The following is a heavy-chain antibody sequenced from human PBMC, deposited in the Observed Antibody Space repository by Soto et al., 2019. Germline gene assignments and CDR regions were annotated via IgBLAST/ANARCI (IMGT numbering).Heavy chain of an antibody. J-gene: IGHJ4*02. D-gene: IGHD6-19*01. V-gene: IGHV3-11*01. CDR1: GFTFSDYY. Sequence: GGSLRLSCAASGFTFSDYYMSWIRQAPGKGLEWVSYISSSGSTIYYADSVKGRFTISRDNAKNSLYLQMNSLRVEDTAVYYCAKTFWTVAGTRYLDYWGQGTLVTVS. CDR2: ISSSGSTI. CDR3: AKTFWTVAGTRYLDY.